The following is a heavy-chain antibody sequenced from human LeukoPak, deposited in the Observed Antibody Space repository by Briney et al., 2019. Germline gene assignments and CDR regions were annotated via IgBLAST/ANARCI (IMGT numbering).Heavy chain of an antibody. CDR3: ARLDSCGADFCIDS. Sequence: SETLSLTCSVSGSSITGFHWGWIRQPPGKGLEWTGYIQASGTTKHNPSLKSRVTISIDTSKAQFSLNVNSVSAADTAMYYCARLDSCGADFCIDSWGQGNLVIVSS. D-gene: IGHD2-21*01. J-gene: IGHJ4*02. CDR1: GSSITGFH. CDR2: IQASGTT. V-gene: IGHV4-59*01.